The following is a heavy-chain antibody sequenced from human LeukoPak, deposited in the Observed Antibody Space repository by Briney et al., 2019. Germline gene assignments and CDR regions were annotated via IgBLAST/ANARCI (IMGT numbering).Heavy chain of an antibody. CDR1: GFSISGYS. CDR2: ISGSGGST. CDR3: AKSAGVGATAPFDY. J-gene: IGHJ4*02. Sequence: GGSLRLSCEASGFSISGYSMNWVRQAPGKGLEWVSAISGSGGSTYYADSVKGRFTISRDNSKNTLYLQMNSLRAEDTAVYYCAKSAGVGATAPFDYWGQGTLVTVSS. V-gene: IGHV3-23*01. D-gene: IGHD1-26*01.